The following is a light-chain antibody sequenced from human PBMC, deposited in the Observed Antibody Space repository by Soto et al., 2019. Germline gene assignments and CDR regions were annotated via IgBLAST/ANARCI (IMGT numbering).Light chain of an antibody. Sequence: DIVMTQSPLSLPVTPGEPASISCRSSQSLRHHNGYNYLDLYVQKQGQSPPVHIYLDYNRASGVPDNVSGKESGTVFTLKISRVKAEDVGVYFCIQTLHAPYSFGQETELEI. V-gene: IGKV2-28*01. CDR1: QSLRHHNGYNY. J-gene: IGKJ2*01. CDR2: LDY. CDR3: IQTLHAPYS.